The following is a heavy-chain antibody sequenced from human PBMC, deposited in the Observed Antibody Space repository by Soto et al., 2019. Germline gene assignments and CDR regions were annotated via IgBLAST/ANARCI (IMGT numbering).Heavy chain of an antibody. CDR2: IYSGGST. J-gene: IGHJ4*02. V-gene: IGHV3-66*01. Sequence: GGSLRLSCAASGFTVSSNYMSWVRQAPGKGLEWVSVIYSGGSTYYADSGKGRFTIXXDXXXXXXXXXXXXXXXXDTXXXXXXRXPFMVRGLHYFDYWGQGTLVTVSS. CDR1: GFTVSSNY. CDR3: XRXPFMVRGLHYFDY. D-gene: IGHD3-10*01.